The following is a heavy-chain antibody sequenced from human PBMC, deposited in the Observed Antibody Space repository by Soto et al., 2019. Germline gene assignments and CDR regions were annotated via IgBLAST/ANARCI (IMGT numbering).Heavy chain of an antibody. Sequence: QVPLVQSGAEVKKPGASVKVSCKASGYTFTSYGISWVRQAPGQGLEWMGWISAYNGNTNYAQKLQGRVTMTTDTSTRTGYMAVRSLRSDETAVYYWGRDRAGVFWFGELGYYYYYMDVWGKGTTVTVSS. CDR1: GYTFTSYG. V-gene: IGHV1-18*01. CDR3: GRDRAGVFWFGELGYYYYYMDV. CDR2: ISAYNGNT. D-gene: IGHD3-10*01. J-gene: IGHJ6*03.